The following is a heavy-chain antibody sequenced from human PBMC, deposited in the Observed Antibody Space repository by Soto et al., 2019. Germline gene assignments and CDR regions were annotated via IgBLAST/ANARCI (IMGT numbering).Heavy chain of an antibody. V-gene: IGHV4-39*01. J-gene: IGHJ4*02. CDR3: ARHRGPTGPNY. CDR1: GGSISDSDYH. Sequence: QLQLRESGPGLVKPSETLSLTCTVSGGSISDSDYHWGWIRQPPGKGLEWIGSLSRSGGTYHSASRKSRVTISVDTSKNQFSLNLGSVTAADTAVYYCARHRGPTGPNYWGQGTLVTVSS. D-gene: IGHD3-10*01. CDR2: LSRSGGT.